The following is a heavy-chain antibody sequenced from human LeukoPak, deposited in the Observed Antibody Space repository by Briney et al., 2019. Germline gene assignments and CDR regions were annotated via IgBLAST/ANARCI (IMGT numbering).Heavy chain of an antibody. V-gene: IGHV4-4*09. CDR2: FYTSGNT. CDR3: ARLRAEMATITDDTFDM. J-gene: IGHJ3*02. D-gene: IGHD5-24*01. CDR1: GTSITPYS. Sequence: PSETLSLTCSVSGTSITPYSWSWIRHPPGRGLEWIGYFYTSGNTHQNPSLKSRVTMSIDASKNQFSLRLSSMTAADTAVYYCARLRAEMATITDDTFDMWGQGTMVTVSS.